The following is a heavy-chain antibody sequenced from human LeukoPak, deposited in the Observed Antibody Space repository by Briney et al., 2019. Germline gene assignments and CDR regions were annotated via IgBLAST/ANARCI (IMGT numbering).Heavy chain of an antibody. CDR1: RFTFSIFG. J-gene: IGHJ4*02. CDR2: ISSDGTNK. V-gene: IGHV3-30*03. D-gene: IGHD3-22*01. CDR3: RAATRYLDYYYDY. Sequence: GGSLRLSCAASRFTFSIFGMHWARQAPGKGLEWIAVISSDGTNKYYADSARGRFTISRDNSKDTLYLQMSSLRIEDTAIYYCRAATRYLDYYYDYWGQGTLVTVSS.